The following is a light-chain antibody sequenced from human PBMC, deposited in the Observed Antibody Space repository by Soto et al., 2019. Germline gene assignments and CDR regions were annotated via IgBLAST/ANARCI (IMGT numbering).Light chain of an antibody. CDR2: EVS. V-gene: IGLV2-14*01. J-gene: IGLJ1*01. CDR3: SSYTSSTAYV. CDR1: SSDVGGYNY. Sequence: QCSLTQPASVSGSPGQSITISCTGTSSDVGGYNYVSWYQLHPGKAPKLMVYEVSNRPPGVSNRFSGSKSGNTASLTISGLQAEDEADYYCSSYTSSTAYVFGTGTKVTVL.